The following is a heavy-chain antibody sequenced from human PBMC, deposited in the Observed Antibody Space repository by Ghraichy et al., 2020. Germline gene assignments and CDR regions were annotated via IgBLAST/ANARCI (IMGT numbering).Heavy chain of an antibody. D-gene: IGHD6-19*01. CDR2: IFYSGST. CDR3: ARDSGSGWYNYYAMDV. Sequence: SETLSLTCAVSGGSISRYYWSWIRQPPGKGLEWIGYIFYSGSTNYNPSLKSRVTISVDTSKNQFSLKLSSVTAADTAVYYCARDSGSGWYNYYAMDVWGQGTTVTVSS. V-gene: IGHV4-59*01. CDR1: GGSISRYY. J-gene: IGHJ6*02.